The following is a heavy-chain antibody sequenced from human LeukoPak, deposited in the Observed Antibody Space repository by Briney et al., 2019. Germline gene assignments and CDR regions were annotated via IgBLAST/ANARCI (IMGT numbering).Heavy chain of an antibody. Sequence: SVKVSCKASGGTFSSYTISWVRQAPGQGLEWMGRIIPILGIANYAQKFQGRVTITADKSTSTAYMELSSQRSEDTAVYYCARAEVYYYGMDVWGQGTTVTVSS. CDR3: ARAEVYYYGMDV. CDR2: IIPILGIA. V-gene: IGHV1-69*02. J-gene: IGHJ6*02. CDR1: GGTFSSYT.